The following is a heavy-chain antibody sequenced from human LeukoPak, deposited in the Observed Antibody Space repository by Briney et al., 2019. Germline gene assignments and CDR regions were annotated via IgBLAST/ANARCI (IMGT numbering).Heavy chain of an antibody. CDR1: ASSFSISG. Sequence: GASEKVSCKGSASSFSISGINWVRHAPGQGLEWMGWINPNSGGTNYAQKFQGRVTMTRETSISTAYMELSRLRSDDTAVYYCARGRGRGCGGYCWSFGFDYWGQGTLVTVSS. J-gene: IGHJ4*02. D-gene: IGHD2-21*02. CDR2: INPNSGGT. CDR3: ARGRGRGCGGYCWSFGFDY. V-gene: IGHV1-2*02.